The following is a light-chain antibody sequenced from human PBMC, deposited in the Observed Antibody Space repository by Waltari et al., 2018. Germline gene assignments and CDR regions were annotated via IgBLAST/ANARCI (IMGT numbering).Light chain of an antibody. Sequence: QSVLTQSPSTSGAPGQRVTISCSGSISNIGRNYVSWYQQLPGTAPKLLIYRDDQRPSGVTDRFSGSKSGTSASLAISGLRSEDEADYYCAGWDDSLNGFWVFGGGTKLTVL. CDR3: AGWDDSLNGFWV. V-gene: IGLV1-47*01. CDR2: RDD. CDR1: ISNIGRNY. J-gene: IGLJ3*02.